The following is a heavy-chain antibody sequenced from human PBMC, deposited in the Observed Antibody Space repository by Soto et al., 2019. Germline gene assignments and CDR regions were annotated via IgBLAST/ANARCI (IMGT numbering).Heavy chain of an antibody. CDR1: GFTFSSYI. CDR2: ISSSSSYI. J-gene: IGHJ3*02. CDR3: ARDRVVTTEDAFDI. V-gene: IGHV3-21*01. Sequence: GGSLRLSCAASGFTFSSYIMNWVRQAPGKGLEWVSSISSSSSYIYYADSVKGRFTISRDNAKNSLYLQMNSLRAEDTAVYYCARDRVVTTEDAFDIWGQGTMVTVSS. D-gene: IGHD4-17*01.